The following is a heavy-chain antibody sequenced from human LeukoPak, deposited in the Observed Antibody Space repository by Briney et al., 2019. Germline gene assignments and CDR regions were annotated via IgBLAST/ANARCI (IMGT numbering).Heavy chain of an antibody. V-gene: IGHV1-46*01. CDR1: GGTLSSYA. CDR2: INPSGGST. Sequence: GASVKVSCKASGGTLSSYAISWVRQAPGQGLEWMGIINPSGGSTSYAQKFQGRVTMTRDMSTSTVYMELSSLRAEDTAVYYCAKGGYVYDSSGHNYLDYWGQGTLVTVSS. D-gene: IGHD3-22*01. CDR3: AKGGYVYDSSGHNYLDY. J-gene: IGHJ4*02.